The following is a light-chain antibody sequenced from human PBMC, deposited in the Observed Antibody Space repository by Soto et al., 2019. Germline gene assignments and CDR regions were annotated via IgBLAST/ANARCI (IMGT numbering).Light chain of an antibody. CDR1: QDIRTE. Sequence: AIQMTQSPSSLSASVGDRVTITCRSSQDIRTELGWYQQRPGKAPNLLIYGASTLLSGVPSRFRGSGSGTDFCLTISSLQPEDVATYYCQQRFSPPLAFGGGTKVDIK. CDR2: GAS. CDR3: QQRFSPPLA. V-gene: IGKV1-6*01. J-gene: IGKJ4*01.